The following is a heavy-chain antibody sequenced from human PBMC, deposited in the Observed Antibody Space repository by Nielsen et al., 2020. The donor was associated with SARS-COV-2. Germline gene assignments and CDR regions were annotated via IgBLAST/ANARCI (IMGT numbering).Heavy chain of an antibody. J-gene: IGHJ6*02. V-gene: IGHV3-7*03. D-gene: IGHD3-3*01. CDR2: IKQDGSEK. Sequence: GESLKISCAASGFTFSSYAMSWVRQAPGKGLEWVANIKQDGSEKYYVDSVKGRFTISRDNAKNSLYLQMNSLRAEDTAVYYCARVPLPIFGNYYYGMYVWGQGTTVTVSS. CDR1: GFTFSSYA. CDR3: ARVPLPIFGNYYYGMYV.